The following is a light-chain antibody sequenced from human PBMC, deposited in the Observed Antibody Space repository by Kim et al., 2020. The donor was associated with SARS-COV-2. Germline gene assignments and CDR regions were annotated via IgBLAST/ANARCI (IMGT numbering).Light chain of an antibody. J-gene: IGLJ1*01. CDR1: SSDVGGYQY. CDR3: CSYAGSHTYV. Sequence: GQSVTISCTGTSSDVGGYQYVSWYQQHQGKAPKFMIYDVSKRPSGVPDRFSGSKSGNTASLTISGLQADDEADYYCCSYAGSHTYVFGPGTKVTVL. V-gene: IGLV2-11*03. CDR2: DVS.